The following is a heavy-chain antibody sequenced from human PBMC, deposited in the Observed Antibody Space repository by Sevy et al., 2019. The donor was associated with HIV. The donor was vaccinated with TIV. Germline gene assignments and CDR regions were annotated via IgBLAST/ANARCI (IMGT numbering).Heavy chain of an antibody. CDR3: AKRDLNHQFLLDF. CDR2: ISGDGSDT. J-gene: IGHJ4*02. V-gene: IGHV3-30*18. CDR1: GFTFDRYF. D-gene: IGHD2-21*01. Sequence: GGSLRLSCAASGFTFDRYFMHWVRQAPGKGLEWLAVISGDGSDTSYADSLRGRFTISRDNSKNTLFLRMNRLGTEDTAVYFCAKRDLNHQFLLDFWGQGTLVTVSS.